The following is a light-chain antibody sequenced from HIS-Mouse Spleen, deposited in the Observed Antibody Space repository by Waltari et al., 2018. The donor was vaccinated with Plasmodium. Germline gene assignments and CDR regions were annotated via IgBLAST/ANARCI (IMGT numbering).Light chain of an antibody. CDR3: CSYAGSRMV. J-gene: IGLJ2*01. V-gene: IGLV2-23*01. CDR2: EGS. CDR1: SSHVGRYNL. Sequence: QSALTQPASVSASPGQPITIPCTATSSHVGRYNLVSWYQQPPGKAPKLMIYEGSKRPSGVSNRFSGSKSGNTASLTISGLQAEDEADYYCCSYAGSRMVFGGGTKLTVL.